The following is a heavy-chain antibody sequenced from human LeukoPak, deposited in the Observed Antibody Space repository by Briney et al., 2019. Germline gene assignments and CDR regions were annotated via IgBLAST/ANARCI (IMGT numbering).Heavy chain of an antibody. CDR3: ARSIAAAGTFDY. CDR1: GGSISSYY. D-gene: IGHD6-13*01. Sequence: PSETLSLTCTVSGGSISSYYWSWIRQPPGKGLVWIGYIYYSGSTNYSPSLKSRVTISVDTSKNQFSLKLSSVTAADTAVYYCARSIAAAGTFDYWGQGTLVTVSS. J-gene: IGHJ4*02. CDR2: IYYSGST. V-gene: IGHV4-59*08.